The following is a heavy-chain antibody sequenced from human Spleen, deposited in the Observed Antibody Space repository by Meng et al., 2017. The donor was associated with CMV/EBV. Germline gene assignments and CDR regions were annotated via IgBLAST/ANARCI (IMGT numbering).Heavy chain of an antibody. Sequence: LRLSCAVYGGSFSGYYWSWIRQSPEKGLEWIGYTHYSGATKYNPSLESRVTIAVDTSKKQVLLKLTSVTSADTAVYYCARDLRTLDVWGQGTTVTVSS. CDR1: GGSFSGYY. V-gene: IGHV4-34*09. D-gene: IGHD3-16*01. CDR2: THYSGAT. J-gene: IGHJ6*02. CDR3: ARDLRTLDV.